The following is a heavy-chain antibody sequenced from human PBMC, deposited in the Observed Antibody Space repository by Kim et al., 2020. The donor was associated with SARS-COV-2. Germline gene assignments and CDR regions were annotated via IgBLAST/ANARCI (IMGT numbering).Heavy chain of an antibody. Sequence: GGSLRLSCAASGFTLSTYWMTWVRQVPGKGLEWVANIGQDGSRKNYVDSVKGRFTISRDNAKNAMYMQMNNLGAEDTAVFYCARTSLYDSGAYEDYWGQGTLVTVSS. CDR2: IGQDGSRK. CDR3: ARTSLYDSGAYEDY. D-gene: IGHD3-22*01. V-gene: IGHV3-7*01. J-gene: IGHJ4*02. CDR1: GFTLSTYW.